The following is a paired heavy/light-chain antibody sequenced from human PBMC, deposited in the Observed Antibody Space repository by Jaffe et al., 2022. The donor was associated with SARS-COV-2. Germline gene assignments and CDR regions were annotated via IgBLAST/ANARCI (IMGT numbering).Heavy chain of an antibody. Sequence: EVQLVESGGGLVQPGGSLRLSCVASGFTLSDYSMNWVRQAPGKGLEWVSYISSSSRTKYYADSVKGRFTISRDNVKNSLYLQMNSLRPEDTAVYYCASCGGGSCYSGYYDTYPAVVGEDAFDVWGQGTMATVSS. CDR3: ASCGGGSCYSGYYDTYPAVVGEDAFDV. V-gene: IGHV3-48*01. CDR2: ISSSSRTK. D-gene: IGHD2-15*01. CDR1: GFTLSDYS. J-gene: IGHJ3*01.
Light chain of an antibody. CDR1: EDLLHRDGATY. V-gene: IGKV2-24*01. J-gene: IGKJ2*01. CDR2: KVS. Sequence: EIVMTQTPLSSPVTLGQPASISCRSSEDLLHRDGATYLSWLHQRPGQPPRLLIFKVSKRLSGVPDRFSGSGAGTDFTLKISRVEAEDVGVYYCMQATKFPPSFGQGTKLETK. CDR3: MQATKFPPS.